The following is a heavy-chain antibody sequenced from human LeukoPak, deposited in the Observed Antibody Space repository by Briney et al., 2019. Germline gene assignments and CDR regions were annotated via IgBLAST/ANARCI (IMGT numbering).Heavy chain of an antibody. D-gene: IGHD4-17*01. Sequence: GGSLRFSCAASGFTFSSYGMHWVRQAPGKGLEWVAVISYDGSNKYYADSMKGRFTISRDNSKNTLYLQMNSLRAEDTAVYSCATVFGDYGASDCWGQGTLVTVSS. CDR1: GFTFSSYG. J-gene: IGHJ4*02. CDR2: ISYDGSNK. V-gene: IGHV3-30*03. CDR3: ATVFGDYGASDC.